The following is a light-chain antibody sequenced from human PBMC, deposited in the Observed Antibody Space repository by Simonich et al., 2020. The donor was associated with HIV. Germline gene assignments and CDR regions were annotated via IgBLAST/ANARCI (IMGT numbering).Light chain of an antibody. V-gene: IGLV2-23*01. J-gene: IGLJ2*01. Sequence: QSALTQPSSVSGSPGQSITISCTGTISDVGSYNLVSWYQQHPVKAPKLIIFEGSKRPSGGSNRFSGSKSGNTASLTISGLQAEDEADYYCCSYAGSSTLVFGGGTKLTVL. CDR1: ISDVGSYNL. CDR3: CSYAGSSTLV. CDR2: EGS.